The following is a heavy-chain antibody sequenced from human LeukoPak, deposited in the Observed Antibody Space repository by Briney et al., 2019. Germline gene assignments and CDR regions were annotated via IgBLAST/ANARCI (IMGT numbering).Heavy chain of an antibody. V-gene: IGHV1-69*13. CDR3: ARDGTADYYYGMDV. D-gene: IGHD2-2*01. CDR2: IIPIFGTA. Sequence: SVKVSCKASEGTFSSYAISWVRQAPGQGLEWMGGIIPIFGTANYAQKFQGRVTITADESTSTAYMELSSLRSEDTAVYYCARDGTADYYYGMDVWGQGTTVTVSS. CDR1: EGTFSSYA. J-gene: IGHJ6*02.